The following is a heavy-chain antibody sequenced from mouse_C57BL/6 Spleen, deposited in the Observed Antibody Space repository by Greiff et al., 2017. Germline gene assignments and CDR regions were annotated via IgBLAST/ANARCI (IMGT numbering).Heavy chain of an antibody. V-gene: IGHV10-1*01. CDR3: VRQGYGSSLDY. D-gene: IGHD1-1*01. J-gene: IGHJ2*01. CDR2: IRSKSNNYAT. Sequence: EVKLVESGGGLVQPKGSLKLSCAASGFSFNTYAMNWVRQAPGKGLEWVARIRSKSNNYATYYADSVKDRFTISRDDSESMLYLQMNNLKTEDTAMYYCVRQGYGSSLDYWGQGTTLTVSS. CDR1: GFSFNTYA.